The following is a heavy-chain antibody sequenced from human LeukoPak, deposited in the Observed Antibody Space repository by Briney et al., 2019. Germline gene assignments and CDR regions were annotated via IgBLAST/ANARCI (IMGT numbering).Heavy chain of an antibody. CDR1: GFTFAVHG. Sequence: GGSLRLSCAVSGFTFAVHGMSWVRQAPGKGLEWVSGIRERGDNTNYADSVEGRFTVSRAKSTNTLYLQMTSLTATGTAVTFCAKDSSDSWLPDYWGQGTLVIVSS. CDR2: IRERGDNT. CDR3: AKDSSDSWLPDY. D-gene: IGHD6-13*01. J-gene: IGHJ4*02. V-gene: IGHV3-23*01.